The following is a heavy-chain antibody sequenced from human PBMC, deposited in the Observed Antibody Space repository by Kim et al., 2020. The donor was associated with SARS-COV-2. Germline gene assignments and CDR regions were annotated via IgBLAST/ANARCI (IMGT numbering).Heavy chain of an antibody. D-gene: IGHD6-19*01. CDR1: GFTFSYCG. V-gene: IGHV3-30*18. CDR2: ISYDGSNK. CDR3: AKGQRSGWYDYYGMDV. J-gene: IGHJ6*02. Sequence: GGSLRLSCAASGFTFSYCGMHWVRQAPGKGLEWVAVISYDGSNKYYADSVKGRFTISRDNSKNTLYLQMNSLRAEDTAVYYCAKGQRSGWYDYYGMDVWGQGTTVIVSS.